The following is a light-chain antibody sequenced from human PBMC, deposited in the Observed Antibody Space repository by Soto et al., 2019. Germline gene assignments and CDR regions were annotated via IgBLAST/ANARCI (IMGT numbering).Light chain of an antibody. CDR3: QQYGSSPGYT. Sequence: EIVLTQSPGTLSLSPGERATVSCRASQSVSSSYFAWYQQKPGQAPRLLIYGASSRATGIPDRFSGSGSGTDFTLTISRLEPEDFAVYYCQQYGSSPGYTFGQGTKLEIK. CDR1: QSVSSSY. J-gene: IGKJ2*01. V-gene: IGKV3-20*01. CDR2: GAS.